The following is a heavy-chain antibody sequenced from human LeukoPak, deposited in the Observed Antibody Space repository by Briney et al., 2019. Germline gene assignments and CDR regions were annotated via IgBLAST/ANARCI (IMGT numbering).Heavy chain of an antibody. J-gene: IGHJ6*02. CDR1: GGSFSGYY. CDR3: ARGITYYYYGMDV. Sequence: SETLSLTCAVYGGSFSGYYWSWIRQPPGKGLEWIGGINHSGSTNYNPSLKSRVTISVDTSKNQFSLKLSSVTAADTAVYYCARGITYYYYGMDVWGQGTTVTVSS. CDR2: INHSGST. V-gene: IGHV4-34*01.